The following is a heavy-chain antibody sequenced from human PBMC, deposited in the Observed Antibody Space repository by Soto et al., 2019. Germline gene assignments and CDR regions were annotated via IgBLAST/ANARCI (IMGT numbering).Heavy chain of an antibody. J-gene: IGHJ6*02. CDR1: GYTFTSYG. V-gene: IGHV1-18*04. D-gene: IGHD2-21*01. Sequence: GASVKVSCKASGYTFTSYGMSWVRQAPGQGLEWMGWISAYNGNTNYAQKLQGRVTVTTDTSTSTAYMELRSLRSDDTAVYYCAKVAYGQYYYYGMDVWGQGTTVTVSS. CDR3: AKVAYGQYYYYGMDV. CDR2: ISAYNGNT.